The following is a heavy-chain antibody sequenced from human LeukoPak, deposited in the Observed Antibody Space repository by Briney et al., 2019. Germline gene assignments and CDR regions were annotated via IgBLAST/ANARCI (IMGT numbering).Heavy chain of an antibody. CDR3: ARDREGGYDY. D-gene: IGHD5-12*01. Sequence: GGSLRLSCAASGFTFSNYAMNWVRQAPGKGLEWVSSISTSSSYIYYADSVKGRFTISRDNAKNSLYLQMNSLRAEDTAVYYCARDREGGYDYWGQGTLVTVSS. J-gene: IGHJ4*02. CDR1: GFTFSNYA. V-gene: IGHV3-21*01. CDR2: ISTSSSYI.